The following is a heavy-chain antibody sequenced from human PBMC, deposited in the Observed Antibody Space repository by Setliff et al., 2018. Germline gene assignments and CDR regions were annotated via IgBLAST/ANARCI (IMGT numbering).Heavy chain of an antibody. CDR1: GYIFNSYG. V-gene: IGHV1-18*01. CDR2: ISPYNGKT. Sequence: ASVKVSCKASGYIFNSYGIAWVRLAPGQGLEWMGWISPYNGKTNHAQNLQGRVAMTTDTSTSTAYMELRSLRSDDTAVYYCARGRDPAYYYDSGGYYWDYWGQGTLVTVSS. J-gene: IGHJ4*02. CDR3: ARGRDPAYYYDSGGYYWDY. D-gene: IGHD3-22*01.